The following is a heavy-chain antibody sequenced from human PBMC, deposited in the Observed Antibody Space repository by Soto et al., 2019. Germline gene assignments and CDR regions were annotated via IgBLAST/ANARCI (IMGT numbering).Heavy chain of an antibody. CDR2: TSFDGGDK. Sequence: QGQLVESGGGVIQPGGSLRLSCAASGFTFSRYAMHWVRQAPGKGLEWVALTSFDGGDKFYSDSVKGRFTISRDNSENTLYLQMNSLRGDDTAVYYCARKCSSTSCHHFHYSYGMDVWGPGTTVTVSS. V-gene: IGHV3-30-3*01. D-gene: IGHD2-2*01. CDR1: GFTFSRYA. CDR3: ARKCSSTSCHHFHYSYGMDV. J-gene: IGHJ6*02.